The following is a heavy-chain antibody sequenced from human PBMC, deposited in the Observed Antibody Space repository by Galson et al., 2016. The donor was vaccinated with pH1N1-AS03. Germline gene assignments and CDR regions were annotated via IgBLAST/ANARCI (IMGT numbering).Heavy chain of an antibody. CDR1: GFTFSSYW. V-gene: IGHV3-74*01. Sequence: SLRLSCAASGFTFSSYWMHWVRHLPGKGLVWVSGIDSDGSNTYYADSVRGRFTISRDNAKNTLYLQMNSLRAEGTALYYCADPFGLPWGQGTLITVSS. CDR2: IDSDGSNT. J-gene: IGHJ4*02. CDR3: ADPFGLP. D-gene: IGHD2/OR15-2a*01.